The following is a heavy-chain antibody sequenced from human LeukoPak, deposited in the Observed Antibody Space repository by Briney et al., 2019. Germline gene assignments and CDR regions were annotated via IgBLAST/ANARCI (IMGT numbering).Heavy chain of an antibody. V-gene: IGHV4-39*07. CDR2: IYYSGST. Sequence: SETLSLTCTVSGGSISSSSYYWGWIRQPPGKGLEWIGSIYYSGSTYYNPSLKSRVTISVDTSKNQFSLKLSSVTAADTAVYYCAILTVVGATNSFDYWGQGTLVTVSS. CDR3: AILTVVGATNSFDY. D-gene: IGHD1-26*01. CDR1: GGSISSSSYY. J-gene: IGHJ4*02.